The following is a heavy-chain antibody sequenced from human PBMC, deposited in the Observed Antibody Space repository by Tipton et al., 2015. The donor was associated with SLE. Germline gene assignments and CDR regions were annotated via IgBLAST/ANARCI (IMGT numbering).Heavy chain of an antibody. CDR1: GGSISRYY. J-gene: IGHJ4*02. Sequence: TLSLTCTVSGGSISRYYWSWIRQSPEKGLEWIGYIYYSGSTKYNPSLESRVTISVDTSKNQFSLKLSSVTVADTAVYYCVRVEGAYDQHYFGSWGQGTLVTVSS. CDR2: IYYSGST. CDR3: VRVEGAYDQHYFGS. V-gene: IGHV4-59*01. D-gene: IGHD5-12*01.